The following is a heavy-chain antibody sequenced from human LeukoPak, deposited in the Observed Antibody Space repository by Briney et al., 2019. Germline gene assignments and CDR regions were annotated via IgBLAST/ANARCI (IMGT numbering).Heavy chain of an antibody. D-gene: IGHD3-22*01. CDR3: ARGTPGYDSSGYYLY. V-gene: IGHV1-46*01. CDR1: GYTFTSYY. CDR2: INPRGGST. J-gene: IGHJ4*02. Sequence: ASVKVSCKASGYTFTSYYMHWVQQAPGQGLEWMGIINPRGGSTSYAQKFQGRDTMTRDTSTRKVYMELSSLRSEGTAVYYCARGTPGYDSSGYYLYWGQGTLVTVSS.